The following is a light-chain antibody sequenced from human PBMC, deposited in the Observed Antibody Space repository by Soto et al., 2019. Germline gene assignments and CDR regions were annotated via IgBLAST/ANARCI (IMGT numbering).Light chain of an antibody. CDR1: QSVSRY. V-gene: IGKV3-11*01. J-gene: IGKJ4*01. CDR3: QQRSNWPLT. Sequence: EIVLTQAPATLSLSPGERATLSCRASQSVSRYLAWYQQKPGQAPRLLIYDASNRATGIPARLSGSGSGTDFTLTISSLETEEGAVYYCQQRSNWPLTFGGGTKVEIK. CDR2: DAS.